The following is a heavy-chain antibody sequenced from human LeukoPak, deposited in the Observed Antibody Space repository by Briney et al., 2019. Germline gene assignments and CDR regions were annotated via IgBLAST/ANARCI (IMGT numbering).Heavy chain of an antibody. D-gene: IGHD2-2*01. V-gene: IGHV5-51*01. CDR2: IYPGDSDT. J-gene: IGHJ5*02. CDR1: GYSFTSYW. CDR3: ARRKGRYCSSTSCLATWFDP. Sequence: GESLKISCKGSGYSFTSYWIGWVRQMPGKGLEWMGIIYPGDSDTRYSPSFQGQVTISAGKSISTAYLQWSSLKASDTAMYYCARRKGRYCSSTSCLATWFDPWGQGTLVTVSS.